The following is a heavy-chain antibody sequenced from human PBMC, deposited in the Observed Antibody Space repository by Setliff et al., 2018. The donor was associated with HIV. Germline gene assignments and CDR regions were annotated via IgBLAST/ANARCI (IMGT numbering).Heavy chain of an antibody. J-gene: IGHJ4*02. CDR2: INHSGST. CDR1: GGSFSGYY. CDR3: ARTRGYCSGTNCYALRGPDY. Sequence: ETLSLTCAVYGGSFSGYYWSWIRQSPEKRLEWIGEINHSGSTNYNPSLKSRAIMAVDTSKNQFSLKLSSVTAADTAVYYCARTRGYCSGTNCYALRGPDYWGQGTLVTVSS. V-gene: IGHV4-34*01. D-gene: IGHD2-2*01.